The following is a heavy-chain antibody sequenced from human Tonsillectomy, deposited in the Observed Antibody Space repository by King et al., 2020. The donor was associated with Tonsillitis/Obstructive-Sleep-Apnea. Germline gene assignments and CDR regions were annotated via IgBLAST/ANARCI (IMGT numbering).Heavy chain of an antibody. V-gene: IGHV2-70*01. CDR3: ARINYYDSSGYYFEIDY. J-gene: IGHJ4*02. Sequence: TLKESGPALVKPTQTLTLTCTFSVFSLSTSGMCVSWIRNPPGKALYWLSLIDGDDDKYYITPLKTRPTISKETSKNQVVLTMTNMDPVDTATYYCARINYYDSSGYYFEIDYWGQGTLVTVSS. CDR2: IDGDDDK. D-gene: IGHD3-22*01. CDR1: VFSLSTSGMC.